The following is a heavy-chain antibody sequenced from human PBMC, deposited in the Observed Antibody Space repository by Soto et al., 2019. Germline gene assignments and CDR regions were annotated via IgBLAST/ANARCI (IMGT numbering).Heavy chain of an antibody. CDR3: ARVPMVRRIYFDY. J-gene: IGHJ4*02. CDR2: INPSGGST. D-gene: IGHD3-10*01. V-gene: IGHV1-46*01. Sequence: ASVKVSCKASGYTFSSNYMHWVRQAPGQGLEWMGVINPSGGSTTYAQKFHGRVTMTRDTSTSTVYMELSSLRSEDTAVYYCARVPMVRRIYFDYWGQGTLVTVSS. CDR1: GYTFSSNY.